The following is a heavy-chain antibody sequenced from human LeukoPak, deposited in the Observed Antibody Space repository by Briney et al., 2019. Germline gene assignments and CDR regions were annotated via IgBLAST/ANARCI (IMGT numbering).Heavy chain of an antibody. CDR2: ISSNSAYI. J-gene: IGHJ6*04. D-gene: IGHD3-10*02. CDR3: AELGITMIGGV. V-gene: IGHV3-21*01. CDR1: GFTFSTYS. Sequence: PGGSPRLSCEASGFTFSTYSMNWVRQAPGKGLEWVSTISSNSAYIYYADSVKGRFTVSRDNAKNSLYLQMNSLRAEDTAVYYCAELGITMIGGVWGKGTTVTISS.